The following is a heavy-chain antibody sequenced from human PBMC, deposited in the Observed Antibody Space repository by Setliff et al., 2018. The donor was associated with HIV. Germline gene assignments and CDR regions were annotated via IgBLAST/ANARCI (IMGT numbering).Heavy chain of an antibody. Sequence: PSETLSLTCTVSGGSISNYYWSWIRQPPGKGLEWIGYIYYSWSNTYNPSLDSRVTISIKTSKNQFSLKLSSVSAADTAVYYCARQHYYDSSGRYLMDVWGKGTTVTVSS. J-gene: IGHJ6*03. V-gene: IGHV4-59*08. CDR2: IYYSWSN. CDR3: ARQHYYDSSGRYLMDV. CDR1: GGSISNYY. D-gene: IGHD3-22*01.